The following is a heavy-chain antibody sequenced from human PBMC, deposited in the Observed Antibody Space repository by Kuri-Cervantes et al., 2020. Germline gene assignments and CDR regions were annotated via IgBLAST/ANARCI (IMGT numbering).Heavy chain of an antibody. CDR1: GFTFSSYG. V-gene: IGHV3-30*03. CDR3: ARDYYDSSGHSY. CDR2: ISYDGSNK. J-gene: IGHJ4*02. D-gene: IGHD3-22*01. Sequence: SLKISCAASGFTFSSYGMHWVRQAPGKGLEWVAVISYDGSNKYYADSVKGRFTISRDNSKNTLYLQMNSLRAEDTAVYYCARDYYDSSGHSYWGQGTLVTVSS.